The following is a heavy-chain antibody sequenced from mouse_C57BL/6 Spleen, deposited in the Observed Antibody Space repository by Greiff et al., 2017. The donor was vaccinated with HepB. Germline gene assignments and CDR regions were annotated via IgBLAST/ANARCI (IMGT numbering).Heavy chain of an antibody. Sequence: EVKLMESGGGLVKPGGSLKLSCAASGFTFSSYAMSWVRQTPEKRLEWVATISDGGSYTYYPDNVKGRFTISRDNAKNNLYLQMSHLKSEDTAMYYCARYVRERGSTMDYWGQGTSVTVSS. CDR3: ARYVRERGSTMDY. CDR1: GFTFSSYA. CDR2: ISDGGSYT. V-gene: IGHV5-4*03. J-gene: IGHJ4*01.